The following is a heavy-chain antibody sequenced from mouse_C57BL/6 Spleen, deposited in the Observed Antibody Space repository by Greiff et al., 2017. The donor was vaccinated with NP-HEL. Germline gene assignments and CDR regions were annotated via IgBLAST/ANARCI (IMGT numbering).Heavy chain of an antibody. D-gene: IGHD2-2*01. CDR1: GYTFTTYP. CDR2: FHPYNDDT. CDR3: ERGGGYYGYDGYAMDY. J-gene: IGHJ4*01. Sequence: QVQLQQSGAELVKPGASVKMSCKASGYTFTTYPIEWMKQNHGKSLEWIGNFHPYNDDTKYNEKFKGKATLTVENSSSTVYLGLSRLTSDSSSFYYFERGGGYYGYDGYAMDYWGQGTSVTVSS. V-gene: IGHV1-47*01.